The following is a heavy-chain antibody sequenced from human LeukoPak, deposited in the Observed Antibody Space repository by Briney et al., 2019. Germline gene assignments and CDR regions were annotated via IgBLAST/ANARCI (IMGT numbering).Heavy chain of an antibody. D-gene: IGHD4/OR15-4a*01. CDR2: IYSSGST. J-gene: IGHJ4*02. V-gene: IGHV4-4*07. CDR1: GGSISNYY. CDR3: VRCRGTTVLTRFDN. Sequence: SETLSLTCTVSGGSISNYYWSWIRQPAGKGLEWIGRIYSSGSTNYNPSLKSRVTMSADTSKNQFSVNLTSVTAADTAVYYCVRCRGTTVLTRFDNWGQGTLVTVSS.